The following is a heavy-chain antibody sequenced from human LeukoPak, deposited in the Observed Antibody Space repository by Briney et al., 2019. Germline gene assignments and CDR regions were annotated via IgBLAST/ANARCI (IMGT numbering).Heavy chain of an antibody. CDR3: ARDNRVVVPADTRGGFDY. J-gene: IGHJ4*02. V-gene: IGHV3-30-3*01. D-gene: IGHD2-2*01. CDR1: GFIFSSYA. Sequence: PGRSLRLSCAASGFIFSSYAMHWVRQAPGKGLGWVAVISYDGSKKYYVDSVKGRFTISRDNSKNTLYLEMNSPRAEDTAVYYCARDNRVVVPADTRGGFDYWGQGTLVTVSS. CDR2: ISYDGSKK.